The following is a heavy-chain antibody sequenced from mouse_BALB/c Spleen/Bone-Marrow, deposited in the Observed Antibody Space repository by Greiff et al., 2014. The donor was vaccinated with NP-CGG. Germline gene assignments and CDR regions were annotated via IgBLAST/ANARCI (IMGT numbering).Heavy chain of an antibody. Sequence: VQLKESGGGLVQPGGSLKLSCAASEFDSSGYWMSWVRQAPGKGLEWIGEINPDSSTINYTPSLKDKFIISRDNAKNTLYLQMSKVRSEDTALYYCARLGYYGTMDYWGQGTSVTVSS. J-gene: IGHJ4*01. V-gene: IGHV4-1*02. CDR2: INPDSSTI. CDR3: ARLGYYGTMDY. CDR1: EFDSSGYW. D-gene: IGHD1-1*01.